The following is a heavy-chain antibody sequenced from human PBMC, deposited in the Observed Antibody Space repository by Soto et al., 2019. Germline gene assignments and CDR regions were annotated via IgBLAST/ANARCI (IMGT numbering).Heavy chain of an antibody. Sequence: QVQLVQSGTEVKKPGASVKVSCKTSGYTFTNHGINWVRQAPVQGLEWMGWINPYNANTNYAQKLQGRVTMTTDTSTTTASMDPRSLASDDAAVYYFARARVAGICGYAFDIWGQGTVVTVSS. CDR2: INPYNANT. CDR1: GYTFTNHG. D-gene: IGHD2-15*01. V-gene: IGHV1-18*04. J-gene: IGHJ3*02. CDR3: ARARVAGICGYAFDI.